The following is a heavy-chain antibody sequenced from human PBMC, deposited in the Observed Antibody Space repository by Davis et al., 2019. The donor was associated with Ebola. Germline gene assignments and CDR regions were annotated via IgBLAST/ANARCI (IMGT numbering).Heavy chain of an antibody. Sequence: SVKVSCKASGDSFTNYAISWVRQAPGQGLEWMGGITPIFGPANYAQKFQGRVTMTRDTSTSTVYMELSSLRSEDTAVYYCARDGASSSWYIGYWGQGTLVTVSS. J-gene: IGHJ4*02. D-gene: IGHD6-13*01. CDR3: ARDGASSSWYIGY. CDR2: ITPIFGPA. V-gene: IGHV1-69*05. CDR1: GDSFTNYA.